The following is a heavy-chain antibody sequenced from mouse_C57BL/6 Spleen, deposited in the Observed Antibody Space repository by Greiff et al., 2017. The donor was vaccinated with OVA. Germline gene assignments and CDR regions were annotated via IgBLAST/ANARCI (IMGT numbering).Heavy chain of an antibody. J-gene: IGHJ3*01. CDR3: ARFDCLLAWFAY. D-gene: IGHD2-10*01. V-gene: IGHV14-2*01. Sequence: VQLQQSGAELVKPGASVKLSCTASGFNIKDYYMNWVKQRTEQGLEWIGRIGPEDGETKYAPKFKGKATITADTSSNTAYLQLSSLTSEDTAVYCCARFDCLLAWFAYWGQGTLVTVSA. CDR2: IGPEDGET. CDR1: GFNIKDYY.